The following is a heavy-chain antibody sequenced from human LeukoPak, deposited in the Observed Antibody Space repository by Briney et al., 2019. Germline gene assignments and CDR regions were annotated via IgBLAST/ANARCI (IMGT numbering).Heavy chain of an antibody. Sequence: SETLSLTCTVSGGSMSSYYWSWIRQPPGKGLEWIGYIYYSGSTNYNPSLKSRVTISVDTSKNQISLKLSSVTAADTAVYYCARAFYGTGAFDIWGQGTMVTVSS. V-gene: IGHV4-59*08. CDR2: IYYSGST. CDR1: GGSMSSYY. CDR3: ARAFYGTGAFDI. J-gene: IGHJ3*02. D-gene: IGHD2/OR15-2a*01.